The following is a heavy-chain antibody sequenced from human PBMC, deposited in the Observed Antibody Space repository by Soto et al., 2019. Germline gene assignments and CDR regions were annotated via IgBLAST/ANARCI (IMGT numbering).Heavy chain of an antibody. Sequence: XGSRGLPCSASGFTLSSCSLHWIRRAPGKGLEWVAVISYDGSNKYYADSVKGRFTISRDNSKNTLYLQMNRLRAEDTAVYYCARGQEEYGDYEAFDIWGQGTMVTIS. J-gene: IGHJ3*02. CDR2: ISYDGSNK. CDR1: GFTLSSCS. V-gene: IGHV3-30-3*01. D-gene: IGHD4-17*01. CDR3: ARGQEEYGDYEAFDI.